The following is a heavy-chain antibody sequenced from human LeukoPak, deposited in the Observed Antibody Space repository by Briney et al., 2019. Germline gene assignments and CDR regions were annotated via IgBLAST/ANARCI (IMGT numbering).Heavy chain of an antibody. D-gene: IGHD6-6*01. CDR2: IYYSGST. J-gene: IGHJ3*02. CDR1: GGSISSYY. V-gene: IGHV4-59*01. CDR3: ARDLYSSSYDAFDI. Sequence: SETLSLTCTVSGGSISSYYWSWIRQPPGKGLEWIGYIYYSGSTNYNPSLKSRVTISVDTSKNQFSLKLSSVTAADTAVYYCARDLYSSSYDAFDIWGQGTMVTVSS.